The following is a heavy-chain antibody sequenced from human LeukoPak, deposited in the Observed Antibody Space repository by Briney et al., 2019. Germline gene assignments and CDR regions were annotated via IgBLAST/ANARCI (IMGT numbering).Heavy chain of an antibody. CDR1: GGSISSYY. J-gene: IGHJ5*02. CDR2: IYYSGST. D-gene: IGHD3-22*01. Sequence: SETLSLTCTVSGGSISSYYWSWIRQPPGKGLEWIGYIYYSGSTNYNPSLKSRVTISVDTPKNQFSLKLSSVTAADTAVYYCARTIRNYYDSSGYPINWFDPWGQGTLVTVSS. V-gene: IGHV4-59*12. CDR3: ARTIRNYYDSSGYPINWFDP.